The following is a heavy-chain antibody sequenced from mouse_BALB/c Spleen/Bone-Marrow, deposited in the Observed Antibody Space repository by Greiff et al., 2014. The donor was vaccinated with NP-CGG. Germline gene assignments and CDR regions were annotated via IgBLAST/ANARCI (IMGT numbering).Heavy chain of an antibody. J-gene: IGHJ4*01. D-gene: IGHD3-2*02. CDR2: IDPANGNT. CDR3: AREATYAMDY. CDR1: GFNIKDTY. V-gene: IGHV14-3*02. Sequence: EVKLMESGAELVKPGASVKLSCTASGFNIKDTYMHWVKQRPERGLEWIGRIDPANGNTKSDPKFQGKATITADTSSNTAYLQLSSLTSEDTAVYYCAREATYAMDYWGQGTSVTVSS.